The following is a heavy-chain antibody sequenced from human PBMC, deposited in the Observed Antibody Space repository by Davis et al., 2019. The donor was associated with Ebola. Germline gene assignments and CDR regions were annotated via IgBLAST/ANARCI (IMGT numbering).Heavy chain of an antibody. J-gene: IGHJ4*02. CDR3: ARAHYGVPLNY. V-gene: IGHV3-66*01. CDR1: GLTVRSNY. Sequence: PGGSLRLSCAVSGLTVRSNYMSWVRQAPGKGLEWVSVIYGGGTTYYPESTKGRFIISRDDSKNTVYLQMNSLRAEDTAVYYCARAHYGVPLNYWGQGTLVTVSS. CDR2: IYGGGTT. D-gene: IGHD4/OR15-4a*01.